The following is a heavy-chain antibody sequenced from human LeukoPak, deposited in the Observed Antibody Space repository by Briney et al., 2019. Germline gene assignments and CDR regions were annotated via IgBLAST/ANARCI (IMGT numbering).Heavy chain of an antibody. Sequence: ASVKVSCKASGYTFTGYYMHWVRQAPGQGLEWMGWINPNSGGTNYAQKFQGRVTMTRDTSISTAYMELSRLRSDDTAVYYCARDRGQWRTTPDYWGQGTLVTVSS. V-gene: IGHV1-2*02. CDR1: GYTFTGYY. CDR2: INPNSGGT. D-gene: IGHD4-17*01. CDR3: ARDRGQWRTTPDY. J-gene: IGHJ4*02.